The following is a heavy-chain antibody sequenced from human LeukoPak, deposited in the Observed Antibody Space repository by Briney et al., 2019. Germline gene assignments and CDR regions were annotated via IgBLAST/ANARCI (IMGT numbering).Heavy chain of an antibody. CDR3: ASADYYDSSGYFVD. Sequence: ASVKVSCKASGYTFTSYGISWVRQAPGQGLEWMGWISAYNGNTNYAQKLQGRVTMTTDTSTSTAYMELRSLRSDDTAVYYCASADYYDSSGYFVDWGQGTLVTVSS. V-gene: IGHV1-18*01. J-gene: IGHJ4*02. CDR2: ISAYNGNT. CDR1: GYTFTSYG. D-gene: IGHD3-22*01.